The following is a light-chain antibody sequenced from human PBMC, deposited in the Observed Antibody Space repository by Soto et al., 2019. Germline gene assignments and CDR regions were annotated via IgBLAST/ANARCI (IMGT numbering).Light chain of an antibody. V-gene: IGLV1-47*02. CDR3: FSFTTTSTHV. CDR2: SNN. Sequence: QSVLTQPPSASGTPGQRVTISCSGSSSNIGSNYIYWYHQLPGTAPKLLIYSNNQRPSGVPDRFSGSKSGNTAYLTISGLQVEDEAEYFCFSFTTTSTHVFGTGTKVTVL. CDR1: SSNIGSNY. J-gene: IGLJ1*01.